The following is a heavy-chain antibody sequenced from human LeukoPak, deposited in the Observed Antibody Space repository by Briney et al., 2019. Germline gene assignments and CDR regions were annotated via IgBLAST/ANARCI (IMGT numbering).Heavy chain of an antibody. Sequence: PSQTLSLTCTVSGGSISSGSYYWRWIRQPAGTGLEWIGRIYTTGRTIYNPSLKSQVTISINTSKNQFSLKLTSVTATDTAMYYCARESLEFRFFDFWGQGALVTVSS. J-gene: IGHJ4*02. V-gene: IGHV4-61*02. CDR1: GGSISSGSYY. CDR3: ARESLEFRFFDF. CDR2: IYTTGRT. D-gene: IGHD1-1*01.